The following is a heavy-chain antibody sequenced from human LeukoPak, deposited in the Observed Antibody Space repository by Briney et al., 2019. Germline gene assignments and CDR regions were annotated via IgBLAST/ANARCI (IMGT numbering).Heavy chain of an antibody. CDR3: ATETARVVREVIRHDAFDI. CDR2: FDPEDGEA. V-gene: IGHV1-24*01. J-gene: IGHJ3*02. CDR1: GYTLTELS. Sequence: ASVKVSCKVSGYTLTELSMHWVRQAPGKGLEWMGGFDPEDGEAIYAQKFQGRVTMTEDTSTDTAYMELSSLRSEDTAVYYCATETARVVREVIRHDAFDIWGQGTMVTVSS. D-gene: IGHD3-10*01.